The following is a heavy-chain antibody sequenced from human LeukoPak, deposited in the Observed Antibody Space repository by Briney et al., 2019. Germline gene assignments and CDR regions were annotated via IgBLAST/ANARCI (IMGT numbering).Heavy chain of an antibody. Sequence: SETLSLTCTVSGGSISSYYWSWIRQPPGKGLEWIGYIYYSGSTNYNPSLKSRVTISVDTSKNQFSLKLSSVTATDTAVYYCARGFRGPNYSLEFWGQGTLVTVSS. CDR1: GGSISSYY. CDR2: IYYSGST. CDR3: ARGFRGPNYSLEF. J-gene: IGHJ4*02. V-gene: IGHV4-59*01. D-gene: IGHD4/OR15-4a*01.